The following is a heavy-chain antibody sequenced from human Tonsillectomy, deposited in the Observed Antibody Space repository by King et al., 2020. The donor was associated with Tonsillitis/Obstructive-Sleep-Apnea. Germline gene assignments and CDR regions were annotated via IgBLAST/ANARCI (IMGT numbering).Heavy chain of an antibody. J-gene: IGHJ4*02. CDR2: IYYSGST. V-gene: IGHV4-59*08. Sequence: QLQESGPGLVKPSETLSLTCTVSGGSISNYYWSWIRQPPGKGLEWIGYIYYSGSTNYNPSLESRVTISVDTSKNQFSLKLSSVTAADTAVYYCASGTSTYYYSFDYWGQGTLVTVSS. CDR1: GGSISNYY. CDR3: ASGTSTYYYSFDY. D-gene: IGHD3-10*01.